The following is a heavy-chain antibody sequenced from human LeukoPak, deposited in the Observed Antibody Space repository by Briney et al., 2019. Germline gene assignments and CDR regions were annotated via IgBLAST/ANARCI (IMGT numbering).Heavy chain of an antibody. V-gene: IGHV1-18*01. J-gene: IGHJ3*02. CDR1: GYTFTSYG. D-gene: IGHD3-10*01. CDR2: ISAYNGDT. CDR3: AVGVRGSGSYQIWGHAFDI. Sequence: ASVKVSCKASGYTFTSYGFSWVRQAPGQGLEWMGWISAYNGDTYYAQKLQGRLTMTTDTSTSTAYMELRSLRSEDTAVYYCAVGVRGSGSYQIWGHAFDIWGQGTMVTVSS.